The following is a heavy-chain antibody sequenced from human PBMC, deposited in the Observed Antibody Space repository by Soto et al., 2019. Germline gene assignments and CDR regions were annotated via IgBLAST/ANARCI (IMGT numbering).Heavy chain of an antibody. CDR1: GYTFTSYG. V-gene: IGHV1-18*01. CDR2: ISAYNGNT. CDR3: ARDRIRLAVTTYCAFDT. Sequence: GASVKVSCKASGYTFTSYGISWVRQAPGQGLEWMGWISAYNGNTNYAQKLQGRVTMTTDTSTSTAYMELRSLRSDDTAVYYCARDRIRLAVTTYCAFDTWGQGTMVTVSS. D-gene: IGHD4-17*01. J-gene: IGHJ3*02.